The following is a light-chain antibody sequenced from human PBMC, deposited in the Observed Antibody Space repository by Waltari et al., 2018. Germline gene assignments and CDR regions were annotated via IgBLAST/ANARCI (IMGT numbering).Light chain of an antibody. CDR2: KTN. V-gene: IGLV8-61*01. CDR3: LVYMGSGIWV. Sequence: QTVVTQEPSLSVSPGGPVTRTCVLSPGSVSSTPYVTWYQQRPGQTPRTLVYKTNIRSSGVPDRFSGSSLGNKAALIITGAQADDECDYYCLVYMGSGIWVFGGGTKLTVL. J-gene: IGLJ3*02. CDR1: PGSVSSTPY.